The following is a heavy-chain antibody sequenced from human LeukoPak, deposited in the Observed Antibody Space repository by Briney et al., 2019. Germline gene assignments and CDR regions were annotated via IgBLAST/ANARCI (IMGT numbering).Heavy chain of an antibody. Sequence: SETLSLTCTVSGGSISNYYWSWIRQPPGKGLEWIGYISYSGSTNYNPSLKSRVTISVDTSKNQFSLKLSSVTAADTAVYYCAKERCYGDYGNWFDPWGQGTLVTVSS. CDR3: AKERCYGDYGNWFDP. CDR2: ISYSGST. D-gene: IGHD4-17*01. J-gene: IGHJ5*02. CDR1: GGSISNYY. V-gene: IGHV4-59*12.